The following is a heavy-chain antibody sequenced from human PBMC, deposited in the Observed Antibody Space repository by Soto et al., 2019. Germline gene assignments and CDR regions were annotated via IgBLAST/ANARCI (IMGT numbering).Heavy chain of an antibody. CDR3: TKDRSSRLGVYYFDY. V-gene: IGHV3-30*18. D-gene: IGHD6-13*01. CDR1: GFTFSSYG. J-gene: IGHJ4*02. CDR2: ISYDGSDK. Sequence: GGSLRLSXAASGFTFSSYGMHWVRQAPGNGLEWVAVISYDGSDKYYADSVKGRFTISRDNSKNTLYLQMNSLRAEDTAVYYCTKDRSSRLGVYYFDYWGQGTLVTV.